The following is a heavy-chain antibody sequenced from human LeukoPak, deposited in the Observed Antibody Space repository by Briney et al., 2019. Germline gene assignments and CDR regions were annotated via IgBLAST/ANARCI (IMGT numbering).Heavy chain of an antibody. V-gene: IGHV4-30-4*01. J-gene: IGHJ5*02. CDR3: ARNLYDSSGPYRTSGFDP. CDR1: GGSISSGDYY. Sequence: SETLSLTCTVSGGSISSGDYYWSWIRQPPGKGLEWIGYIYYSGSTYYNPSLKSRVTISVDTSKNQFSLKLSSVTAADTAVYYCARNLYDSSGPYRTSGFDPWGQGTLVTVSS. D-gene: IGHD3-22*01. CDR2: IYYSGST.